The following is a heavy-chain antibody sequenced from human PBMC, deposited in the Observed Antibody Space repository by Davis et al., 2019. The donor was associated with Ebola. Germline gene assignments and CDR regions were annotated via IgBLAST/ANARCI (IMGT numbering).Heavy chain of an antibody. CDR2: ISSSGSYI. CDR3: AKGSIAEALFDY. Sequence: GGSLRLSCAASGFTFSIYTMNWVRQAPGEGLEWVSSISSSGSYIYYPDSVRGRFTISRDNSKNTLYLQVNSLRAEDTAVYYCAKGSIAEALFDYWGQGTLVTVSS. J-gene: IGHJ4*02. CDR1: GFTFSIYT. V-gene: IGHV3-21*04. D-gene: IGHD6-19*01.